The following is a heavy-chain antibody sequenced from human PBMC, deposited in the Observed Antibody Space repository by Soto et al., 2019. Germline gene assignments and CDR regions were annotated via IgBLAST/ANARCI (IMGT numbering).Heavy chain of an antibody. CDR3: ARDGDYGGKSPLDY. D-gene: IGHD4-17*01. J-gene: IGHJ4*02. Sequence: PGGSLRLSCAASGFTFSSYGMHWVRQAPGKGLEWVAVIWYDGGNKYYADSVKGRFTISRDNSKNTLYLQMNSLRAEDMAVYYCARDGDYGGKSPLDYWGQGTLVTVSS. V-gene: IGHV3-33*01. CDR2: IWYDGGNK. CDR1: GFTFSSYG.